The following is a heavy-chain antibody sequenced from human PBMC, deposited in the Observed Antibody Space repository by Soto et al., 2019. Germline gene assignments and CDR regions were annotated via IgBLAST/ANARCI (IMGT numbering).Heavy chain of an antibody. Sequence: EVQLLESGGGLVQPGGSLRLSCAASGFTFSSYAMSWVRQAPGKGLEWVSAISGSGGSTYYADSVKGRFTISRDNSKNTLYLQMNSLRAEDTAVYYCVVPPPTNFGVAPQFDPWGQGTLVTVSS. CDR1: GFTFSSYA. D-gene: IGHD3-3*01. J-gene: IGHJ5*02. CDR2: ISGSGGST. CDR3: VVPPPTNFGVAPQFDP. V-gene: IGHV3-23*01.